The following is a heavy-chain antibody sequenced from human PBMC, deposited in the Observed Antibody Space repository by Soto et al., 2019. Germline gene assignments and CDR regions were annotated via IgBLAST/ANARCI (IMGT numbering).Heavy chain of an antibody. Sequence: ASVKVSCKSSGYTFTSYYIHWVRQAPGQGLEWMGIINPSGGSTSYAQKFQGRVTMTRDTSTSTVYMELSSLRSEDTAVYYCARDGGIAAGAFDIWGQGTMVTFSS. V-gene: IGHV1-46*01. J-gene: IGHJ3*02. CDR1: GYTFTSYY. CDR3: ARDGGIAAGAFDI. D-gene: IGHD6-13*01. CDR2: INPSGGST.